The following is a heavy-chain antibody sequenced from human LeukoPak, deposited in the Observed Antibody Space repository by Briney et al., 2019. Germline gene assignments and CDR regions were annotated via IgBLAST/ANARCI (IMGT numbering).Heavy chain of an antibody. V-gene: IGHV4-30-4*08. Sequence: PSETLSLTCTVSGGSISSGDYYWSWIRQPPGKGLEWIGYIYYSGSTYYNPSLKSRVTISVDTSKNQFSLKLSSVTAADTAVYYCARGFRYCSGGSCYSRGIYYYYYMDVWGKGTTVTVSS. CDR1: GGSISSGDYY. CDR2: IYYSGST. CDR3: ARGFRYCSGGSCYSRGIYYYYYMDV. J-gene: IGHJ6*03. D-gene: IGHD2-15*01.